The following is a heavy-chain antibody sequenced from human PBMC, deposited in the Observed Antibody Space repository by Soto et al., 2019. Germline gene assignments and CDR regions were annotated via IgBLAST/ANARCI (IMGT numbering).Heavy chain of an antibody. V-gene: IGHV4-61*03. CDR2: IYNSGST. D-gene: IGHD2-15*01. CDR3: ARHQARGYCPFDP. J-gene: IGHJ5*02. Sequence: QVQLEESGPGLVKTSETLSLTCSVSGGSVTRINYYWSWIRQPPGKGLEWIGYIYNSGSTIYNPALKSRVAISLDTSKTHFSRRLTSVTAAETAVYYCARHQARGYCPFDPWGQGTLVTVSS. CDR1: GGSVTRINYY.